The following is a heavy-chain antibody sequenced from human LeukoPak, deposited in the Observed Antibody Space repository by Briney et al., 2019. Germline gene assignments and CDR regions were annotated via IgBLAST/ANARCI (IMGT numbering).Heavy chain of an antibody. CDR1: GGTFSSYA. Sequence: ASVKVSCKASGGTFSSYAISWVRQAPGQGLEWMGGIIPIFGTANYAQKFQGRVTITTYESTSTAYMELSSLRSEDTAVYYCARAGGLLDFEYFDYWGQGTLVTVSS. D-gene: IGHD4-23*01. CDR2: IIPIFGTA. J-gene: IGHJ4*02. CDR3: ARAGGLLDFEYFDY. V-gene: IGHV1-69*05.